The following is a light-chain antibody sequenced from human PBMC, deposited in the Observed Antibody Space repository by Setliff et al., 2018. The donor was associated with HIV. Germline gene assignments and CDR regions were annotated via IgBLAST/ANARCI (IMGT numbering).Light chain of an antibody. J-gene: IGLJ1*01. V-gene: IGLV2-23*01. Sequence: QSVLTQPASVSGSPGQSITISCTGTSGDVGRYNLVSRYQQQPGKPPKLMIYQASKRPSGVSNRFSSSKSGNTASLTISGLQAEDEADYYCCSNTGSNTYVFGTGTRSPS. CDR2: QAS. CDR1: SGDVGRYNL. CDR3: CSNTGSNTYV.